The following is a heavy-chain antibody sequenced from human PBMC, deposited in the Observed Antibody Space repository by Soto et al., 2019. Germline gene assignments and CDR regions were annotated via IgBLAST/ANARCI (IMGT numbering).Heavy chain of an antibody. CDR3: ARDFYQSSGYCDY. V-gene: IGHV1-18*01. CDR2: ISAYSGNT. CDR1: VYTFSGYG. D-gene: IGHD3-22*01. J-gene: IGHJ4*02. Sequence: ASVKVSCRAYVYTFSGYGISWVRQAPGQGLEWMGWISAYSGNTVYTQRFKGRLTMATDTSTGTAYMELRSLRSDDTAVYYCARDFYQSSGYCDYWGQGTLVTVS.